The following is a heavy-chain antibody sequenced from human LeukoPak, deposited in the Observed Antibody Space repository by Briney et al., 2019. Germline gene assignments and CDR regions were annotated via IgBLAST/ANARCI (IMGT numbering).Heavy chain of an antibody. Sequence: AGGSLRLSCVASGFTFGKYWMSWVRQPPGKGLEWIGEINHSGSTNYNPSLKSRVTISVDTSKSQFSLKLSSVTAADTAVYYCARYCSSTSCYDYYYYGMDVWGQGTTVTVSS. J-gene: IGHJ6*02. V-gene: IGHV4-34*01. CDR1: GFTFGKYW. CDR2: INHSGST. CDR3: ARYCSSTSCYDYYYYGMDV. D-gene: IGHD2-2*01.